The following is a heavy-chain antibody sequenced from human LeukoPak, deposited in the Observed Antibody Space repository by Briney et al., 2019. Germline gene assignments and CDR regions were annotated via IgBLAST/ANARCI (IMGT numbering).Heavy chain of an antibody. CDR1: GYSISSGYY. Sequence: SETLSLTCAVSGYSISSGYYWGWIRQPPGKGLELIGSIYHSGSTYYNPSLKSRVTISVDTSKNQFSLKLSSVTAADTAVYYCARHSLSVTYFDYWGQGTLVTVSS. D-gene: IGHD4-23*01. J-gene: IGHJ4*02. V-gene: IGHV4-38-2*01. CDR2: IYHSGST. CDR3: ARHSLSVTYFDY.